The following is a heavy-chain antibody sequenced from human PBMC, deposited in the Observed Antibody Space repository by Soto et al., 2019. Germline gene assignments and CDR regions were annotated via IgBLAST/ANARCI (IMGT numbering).Heavy chain of an antibody. V-gene: IGHV1-2*02. D-gene: IGHD1-26*01. CDR3: ARSKSEWELPLYYYYYGMDV. CDR2: INPNSGGT. J-gene: IGHJ6*02. Sequence: ASVNVSCKSSGYTFTGYYIHWVRQAPGQGLEWMGWINPNSGGTNYAQKFQGRVTMTRDTSISTAYMELSRLRSDDTAVYYCARSKSEWELPLYYYYYGMDVWGQGTTVTVSS. CDR1: GYTFTGYY.